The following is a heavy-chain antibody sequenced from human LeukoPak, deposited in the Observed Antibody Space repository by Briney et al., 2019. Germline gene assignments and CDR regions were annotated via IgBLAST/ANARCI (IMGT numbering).Heavy chain of an antibody. V-gene: IGHV1-69*04. CDR1: GGTFSSYA. CDR2: IIPILGIA. J-gene: IGHJ4*02. D-gene: IGHD1-26*01. Sequence: SVKVSCKASGGTFSSYAISWVRQAPGQGLEWMGRIIPILGIANYAQKFQGRITITADKSTSTAYMELSSLRSEDTAVYYCARWEYSGSYGDYWGQGTLVTVSS. CDR3: ARWEYSGSYGDY.